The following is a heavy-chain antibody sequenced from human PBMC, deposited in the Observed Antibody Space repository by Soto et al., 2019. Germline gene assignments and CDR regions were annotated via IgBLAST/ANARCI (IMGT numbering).Heavy chain of an antibody. Sequence: QVQLQESGPGLVKPSQTLSLTCTVSGGSISSGDYYWSWIRQPPVKGREWIGYIYYSGSTYYNPSLKSRVTISVDTSKNQFSLKLSSVTAADTALYYCARGRLQYYFDYWGQGTLVTVSS. CDR2: IYYSGST. CDR3: ARGRLQYYFDY. CDR1: GGSISSGDYY. J-gene: IGHJ4*02. V-gene: IGHV4-30-4*01.